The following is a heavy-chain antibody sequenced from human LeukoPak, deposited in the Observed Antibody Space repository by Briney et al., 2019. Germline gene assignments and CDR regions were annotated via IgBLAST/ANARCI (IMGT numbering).Heavy chain of an antibody. D-gene: IGHD6-13*01. CDR1: GYTFTNYG. J-gene: IGHJ4*02. CDR3: ARDQGITPAGTGY. CDR2: ISAYNGNK. V-gene: IGHV1-18*01. Sequence: ASVKVSCTASGYTFTNYGFSWVRQAPGQGLEWMGWISAYNGNKNYAQKIQGRVTLTTDTSTNTAYMELRSLRSDDTAVYYCARDQGITPAGTGYWGEGTLVTVSS.